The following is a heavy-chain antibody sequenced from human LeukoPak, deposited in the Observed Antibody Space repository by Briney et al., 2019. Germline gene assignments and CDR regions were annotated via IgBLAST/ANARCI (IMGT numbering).Heavy chain of an antibody. Sequence: SETLSLTCSVSGGSISTYYWSWIWQPPGKGLEWIGYISYSGNANYNASLETRATISVDTSKNLFSLRLSSVTAADTAVYYCARHQSGSTYAYWGQGILVTVSS. CDR2: ISYSGNA. J-gene: IGHJ4*02. V-gene: IGHV4-59*08. CDR1: GGSISTYY. CDR3: ARHQSGSTYAY. D-gene: IGHD3-3*01.